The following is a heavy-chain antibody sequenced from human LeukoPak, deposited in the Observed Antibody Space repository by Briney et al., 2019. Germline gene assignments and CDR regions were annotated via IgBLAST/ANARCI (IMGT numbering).Heavy chain of an antibody. CDR2: ISSSSSYI. J-gene: IGHJ5*02. CDR3: ARDSMVRGVTNWFDP. D-gene: IGHD3-10*01. Sequence: GGSPRLSCAASGFTFSSYSMLWVRQAPGKGLEWVSSISSSSSYIYYADSVKGRFTISRDNAKNSLYLQMNSLRAEDTAVYYCARDSMVRGVTNWFDPWGQGTLATVSS. CDR1: GFTFSSYS. V-gene: IGHV3-21*01.